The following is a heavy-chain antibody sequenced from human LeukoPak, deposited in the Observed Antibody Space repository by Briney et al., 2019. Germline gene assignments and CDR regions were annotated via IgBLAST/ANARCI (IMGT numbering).Heavy chain of an antibody. D-gene: IGHD6-19*01. CDR2: ISAYGGT. Sequence: PSEPLSLTCNVSADFFSSYYWSWLRQPAGKGPQWIGRISAYGGTNYSPSLTGRVTLSLDTSKQQLSLKISSMTAADTAVYYCARDLSSGWYYLDPWGQGALVTVSS. CDR3: ARDLSSGWYYLDP. CDR1: ADFFSSYY. J-gene: IGHJ4*01. V-gene: IGHV4-4*07.